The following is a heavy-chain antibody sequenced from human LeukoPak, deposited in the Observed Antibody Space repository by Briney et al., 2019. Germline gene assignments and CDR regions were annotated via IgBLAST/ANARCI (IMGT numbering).Heavy chain of an antibody. Sequence: ASVKVSCKASGGSISSYTINWVRQAPGQGLEWVGGIIPIFGPANYAQKFQGRVTITADESTNTAYMEVDSLRYEDTAVYYCARDRPPTYNYGSGIIYPRASYYYHGMDVWGQGTTVAVSS. CDR1: GGSISSYT. J-gene: IGHJ6*02. D-gene: IGHD3-10*01. V-gene: IGHV1-69*01. CDR3: ARDRPPTYNYGSGIIYPRASYYYHGMDV. CDR2: IIPIFGPA.